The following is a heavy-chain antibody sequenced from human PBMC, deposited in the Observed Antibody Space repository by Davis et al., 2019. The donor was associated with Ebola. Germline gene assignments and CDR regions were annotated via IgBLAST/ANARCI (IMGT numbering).Heavy chain of an antibody. CDR3: ARDLPPEIQLWDTRGDFDY. Sequence: PGGSLRLSCAASGFTFSSYSMNWVRQAPGKGLEWVSSISSSSSYIYYADSVKGRFTISRDNAKNSLYLQMNSLRAEDTAVYYCARDLPPEIQLWDTRGDFDYWGQGTLVTVSS. V-gene: IGHV3-21*01. CDR2: ISSSSSYI. D-gene: IGHD5-18*01. J-gene: IGHJ4*02. CDR1: GFTFSSYS.